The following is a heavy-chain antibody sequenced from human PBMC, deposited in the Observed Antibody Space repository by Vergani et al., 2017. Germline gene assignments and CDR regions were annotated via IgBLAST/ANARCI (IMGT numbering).Heavy chain of an antibody. J-gene: IGHJ4*02. CDR1: GFTFSSYA. CDR2: IRGSGGST. V-gene: IGHV3-23*01. Sequence: EVQLLESGGGVVQPGRSLRLSCAASGFTFSSYAMSWVRQAPGKGLEWVSAIRGSGGSTYYADSVKGRFTISRDNSKNTLYLQMNSLRAEDTAVYYCVRRGVAGHFDYWGQGTLVTVSS. D-gene: IGHD6-19*01. CDR3: VRRGVAGHFDY.